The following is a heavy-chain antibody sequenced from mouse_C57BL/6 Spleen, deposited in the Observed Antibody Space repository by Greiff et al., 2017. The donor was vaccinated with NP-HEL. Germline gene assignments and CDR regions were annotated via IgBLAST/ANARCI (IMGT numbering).Heavy chain of an antibody. CDR3: ARYPYGSSYYAMDY. CDR2: IYPGGGYT. CDR1: GYTFTNYW. J-gene: IGHJ4*01. V-gene: IGHV1-63*01. D-gene: IGHD1-1*01. Sequence: VKLQESGAELVRPGTSVKMSCKASGYTFTNYWIGWAKQRPGHGLEWIGDIYPGGGYTNYNEKFKGKATLTADKSSSTAYMQFSSLTSEDSAIYYCARYPYGSSYYAMDYWGQGTSVTVSS.